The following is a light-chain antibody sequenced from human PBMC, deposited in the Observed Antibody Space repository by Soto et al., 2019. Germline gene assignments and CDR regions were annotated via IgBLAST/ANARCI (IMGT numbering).Light chain of an antibody. J-gene: IGKJ5*01. Sequence: EIVMTQSPGTLSLSPGETAILSFSASQSVISRLAWYQQKPGQAPRLLISGASSRATGIPDRFSGSGSGTDFTLTISRLESEYFALYYCQHYVERSPITFGQGTRLEIK. CDR2: GAS. V-gene: IGKV3-20*01. CDR3: QHYVERSPIT. CDR1: QSVISR.